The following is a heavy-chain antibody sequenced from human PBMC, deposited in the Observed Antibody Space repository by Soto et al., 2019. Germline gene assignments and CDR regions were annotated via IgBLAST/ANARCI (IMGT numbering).Heavy chain of an antibody. CDR3: ARAALWFGELFPLNFDY. Sequence: SETLSLTCTVSGGSISSYYWSWIRQPPGKGLEWIGYIYYSGSTNYNPSLKSRVTISVDTSKNQFSLKLSSVTAADTAVYYCARAALWFGELFPLNFDYWGQGTLVTVSS. V-gene: IGHV4-59*01. CDR2: IYYSGST. CDR1: GGSISSYY. D-gene: IGHD3-10*01. J-gene: IGHJ4*02.